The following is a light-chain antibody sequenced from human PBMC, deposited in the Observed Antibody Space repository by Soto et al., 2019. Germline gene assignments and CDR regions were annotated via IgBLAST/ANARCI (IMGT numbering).Light chain of an antibody. V-gene: IGKV3-15*01. CDR2: GAS. CDR3: HQYNNWPPYT. Sequence: EIVMTQSPATLSVSPGERVTLSCRASQSVSNNLAWYQQKPGQAPRLLIYGASTRATGIPARFSGSGSGTGFTLTISSLQSEDFAIYFCHQYNNWPPYTFGQGTKVDIK. CDR1: QSVSNN. J-gene: IGKJ2*01.